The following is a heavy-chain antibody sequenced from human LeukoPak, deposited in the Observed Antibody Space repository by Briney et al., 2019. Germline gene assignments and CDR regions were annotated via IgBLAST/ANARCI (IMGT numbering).Heavy chain of an antibody. D-gene: IGHD1-26*01. J-gene: IGHJ4*02. CDR3: AKDRYSSGSYLLDY. V-gene: IGHV3-30*18. Sequence: GGSLRLSCAASGFTFSSYAMHWVRQAPGKGLEWVTTISYDGSNTYYADSVKGRFTISRDNSKNTLYLQMNSLRAEDTAVYYCAKDRYSSGSYLLDYWGQGTLVTVSS. CDR1: GFTFSSYA. CDR2: ISYDGSNT.